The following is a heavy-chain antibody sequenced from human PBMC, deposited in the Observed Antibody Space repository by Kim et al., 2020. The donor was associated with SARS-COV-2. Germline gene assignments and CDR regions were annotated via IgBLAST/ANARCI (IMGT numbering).Heavy chain of an antibody. V-gene: IGHV1-69*13. Sequence: SVKVSCKASGGTFSSYAISWVRQAPGQGLEWMGGIIPIFGTANYAQKFQGRVTITADESTSTAYMELSSLRSEDTAVYYCAKNDFWSGYGYYFDYWGQGTLVTVSS. J-gene: IGHJ4*02. D-gene: IGHD3-3*01. CDR3: AKNDFWSGYGYYFDY. CDR1: GGTFSSYA. CDR2: IIPIFGTA.